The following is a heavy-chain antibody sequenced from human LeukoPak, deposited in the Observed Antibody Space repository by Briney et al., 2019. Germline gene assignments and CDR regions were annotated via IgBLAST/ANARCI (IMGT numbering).Heavy chain of an antibody. CDR1: GYTFTSYG. CDR2: ISACNGNT. CDR3: AREYCSSTSCYWLGHYYYYYGMDV. D-gene: IGHD2-2*01. V-gene: IGHV1-18*01. Sequence: ASVKVSCKASGYTFTSYGISWVRQTPGQGLEWMGWISACNGNTNYAQKLQGRVTMTTDTSTSTAYMELRSLRSDDTAVYYCAREYCSSTSCYWLGHYYYYYGMDVWGQGTTVTVSS. J-gene: IGHJ6*02.